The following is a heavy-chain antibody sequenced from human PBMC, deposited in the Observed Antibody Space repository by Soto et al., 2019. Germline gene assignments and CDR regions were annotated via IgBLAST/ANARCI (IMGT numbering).Heavy chain of an antibody. CDR1: GFTFSSYA. V-gene: IGHV3-30-3*01. J-gene: IGHJ4*02. Sequence: QVQLVESGGGVVQPGRSLRLSCAASGFTFSSYAMHWVRQAPGKGLEWVAVISYDGSNKYYADSVKGRFTISRDNSKNTLYVQMNSLRAEDTAVYYCARDGFHIVVVTAMRFDYGGEGTLVTVSS. CDR3: ARDGFHIVVVTAMRFDY. D-gene: IGHD2-21*02. CDR2: ISYDGSNK.